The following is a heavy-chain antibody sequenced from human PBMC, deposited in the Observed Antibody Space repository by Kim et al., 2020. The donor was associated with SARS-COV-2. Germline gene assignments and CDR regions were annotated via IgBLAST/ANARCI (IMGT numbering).Heavy chain of an antibody. V-gene: IGHV3-21*01. J-gene: IGHJ6*02. CDR2: ISSSSSYI. D-gene: IGHD6-19*01. CDR1: GFTFSSYS. Sequence: GGSLRLSCAASGFTFSSYSMNWVRQAPGKGLEWVSSISSSSSYIYYADSVKGRFTISRDNAKNSLYLQMNSLRAEDTAVYYCARDRKAVAGGYGMDVWGQGTTVTVSS. CDR3: ARDRKAVAGGYGMDV.